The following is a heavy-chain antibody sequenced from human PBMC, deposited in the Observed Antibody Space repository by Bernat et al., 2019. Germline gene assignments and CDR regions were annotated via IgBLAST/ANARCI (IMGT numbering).Heavy chain of an antibody. CDR2: ISSSSSYI. J-gene: IGHJ6*02. CDR1: GFTFSSYS. D-gene: IGHD6-13*01. Sequence: EVQLVESGGGLVKPGGSLRLSCVASGFTFSSYSMNWVRQAPGKGLEWVSSISSSSSYIYYADSVKGRFTISRDNAKNSLYLQMNSLRAEDTAVYYCARDKIGIAAAEGYYYYGMDVWGQGTTVTVSS. V-gene: IGHV3-21*01. CDR3: ARDKIGIAAAEGYYYYGMDV.